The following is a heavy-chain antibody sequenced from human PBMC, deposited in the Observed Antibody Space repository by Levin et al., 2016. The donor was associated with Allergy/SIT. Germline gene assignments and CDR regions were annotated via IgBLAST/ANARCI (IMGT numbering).Heavy chain of an antibody. D-gene: IGHD4-17*01. CDR3: ARGEYDYGDYNWFDP. Sequence: WVRQAPGQGLEWMGWINPNSGGTNYAQKFQGRVTMTRDTSISTAYMELSRLRSDDTAVYYCARGEYDYGDYNWFDPWGQGTLVTVSS. CDR2: INPNSGGT. V-gene: IGHV1-2*02. J-gene: IGHJ5*02.